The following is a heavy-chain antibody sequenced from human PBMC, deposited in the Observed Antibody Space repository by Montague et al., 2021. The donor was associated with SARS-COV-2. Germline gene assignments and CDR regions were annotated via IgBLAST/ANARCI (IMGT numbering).Heavy chain of an antibody. CDR3: ARDLTEDYGDAGFDY. J-gene: IGHJ4*02. D-gene: IGHD4-17*01. Sequence: SLRLSCAASGFTLSSYSMNWVRQAPGKGLEWVSSISSSSSYIYYADSVXGLFTISRDNAKNSLYLQMNSLRAEDAAVYYCARDLTEDYGDAGFDYWGQGTLVTVSS. V-gene: IGHV3-21*01. CDR1: GFTLSSYS. CDR2: ISSSSSYI.